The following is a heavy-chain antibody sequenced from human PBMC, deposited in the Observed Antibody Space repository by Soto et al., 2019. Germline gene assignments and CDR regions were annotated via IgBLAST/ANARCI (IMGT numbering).Heavy chain of an antibody. CDR3: ARHYIAVAGIHPYYFDY. CDR2: IYYSGST. CDR1: GGSISSSSYY. V-gene: IGHV4-39*01. J-gene: IGHJ4*02. Sequence: QLQLQESGPGLVKPSETLSLTCTVSGGSISSSSYYWGWIRQPPGKGLEWIGSIYYSGSTYYNPSLTSRVTISVDTSKNQFSLKLSSVTAADTAVYYCARHYIAVAGIHPYYFDYWGQGTLVTVSS. D-gene: IGHD6-19*01.